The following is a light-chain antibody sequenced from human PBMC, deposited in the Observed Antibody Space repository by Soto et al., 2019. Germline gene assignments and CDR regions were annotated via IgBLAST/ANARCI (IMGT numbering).Light chain of an antibody. Sequence: QSVLTQPPSVSGAPGQRVTISCTGSSSNIGAGYDVQWYQRLPGTAPKLLIYGNSNRPSGVPDRFSGSRSGTSASLAITGLHAEDEADYQCESYDRRLSRSDVFGTATKGTVL. CDR1: SSNIGAGYD. V-gene: IGLV1-40*01. CDR3: ESYDRRLSRSDV. J-gene: IGLJ1*01. CDR2: GNS.